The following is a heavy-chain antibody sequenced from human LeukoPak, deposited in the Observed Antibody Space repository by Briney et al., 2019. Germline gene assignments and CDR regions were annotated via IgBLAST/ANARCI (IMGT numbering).Heavy chain of an antibody. CDR2: ISSGSTYI. V-gene: IGHV3-21*01. CDR3: ARGGSSGPYYFDY. Sequence: PGGSLRLSCAASGFTFSSYGLSWVRQAPGKGLEWASSISSGSTYISYADSLKGRFTISRDNAKNSLYLQMNSLRAEDTAVYYCARGGSSGPYYFDYWGQGTLVTVSS. J-gene: IGHJ4*02. D-gene: IGHD3-22*01. CDR1: GFTFSSYG.